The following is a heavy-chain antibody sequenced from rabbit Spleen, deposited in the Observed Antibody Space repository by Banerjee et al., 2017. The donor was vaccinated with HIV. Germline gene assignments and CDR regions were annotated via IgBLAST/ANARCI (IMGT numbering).Heavy chain of an antibody. CDR2: IDAGSSGFT. V-gene: IGHV1S40*01. J-gene: IGHJ3*01. CDR3: ARDYSGYSVFEL. Sequence: QSLEESGGDLVKPGASLTLTCTASGVSFSAGYYMCWVRQASGKGLEWIACIDAGSSGFTYFASWAKGRFTISKTSSTTVTLQATSLTVADTATYFCARDYSGYSVFELWGQGTLVTVS. CDR1: GVSFSAGYY. D-gene: IGHD1-1*01.